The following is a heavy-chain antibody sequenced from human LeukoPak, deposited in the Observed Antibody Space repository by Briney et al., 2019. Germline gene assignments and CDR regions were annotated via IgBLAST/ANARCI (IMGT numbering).Heavy chain of an antibody. CDR3: AKYITIFGVVTNGPYYYYMDV. CDR1: GFTFSSYA. V-gene: IGHV3-23*01. J-gene: IGHJ6*03. CDR2: ISGSGGST. Sequence: GGSLRLSCAASGFTFSSYAMSWVRQAPGKGLEWVSAISGSGGSTYYADSVKGRFTISRDNSKNTLYLQMNSLRAEDTAVYYCAKYITIFGVVTNGPYYYYMDVWGKGTTVSVSS. D-gene: IGHD3-3*01.